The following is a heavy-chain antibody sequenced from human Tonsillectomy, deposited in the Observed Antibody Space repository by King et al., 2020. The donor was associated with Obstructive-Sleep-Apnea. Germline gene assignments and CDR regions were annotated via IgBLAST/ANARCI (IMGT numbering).Heavy chain of an antibody. CDR3: ARSPYGSGIIDYFDP. V-gene: IGHV4-59*01. D-gene: IGHD3-10*01. CDR1: GGSISTYY. CDR2: NYYSGST. Sequence: VQLQESGPGLVKPSETLSLTCTVSGGSISTYYWSWLRQPPGKGLEWIGYNYYSGSTNYHPSLKRRVSISVDTSKNQFSLKLSSVTAADTAVYYCARSPYGSGIIDYFDPWGQGTLVTVSS. J-gene: IGHJ5*02.